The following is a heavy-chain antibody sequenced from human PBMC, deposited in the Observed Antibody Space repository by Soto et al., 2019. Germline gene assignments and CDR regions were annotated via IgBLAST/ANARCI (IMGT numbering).Heavy chain of an antibody. Sequence: QITLKESGPTLVEPTQTLTLACSFSGFSLSTSGEGVGWIRPPPGKALECLAVTFWNDDKRYSPSLRSRLTITKDASKNEVVLTMTNMDPVDTATYYCARRRGATATGGAFDPWGQGTLVTVSS. D-gene: IGHD4-17*01. CDR2: TFWNDDK. CDR1: GFSLSTSGEG. J-gene: IGHJ5*02. CDR3: ARRRGATATGGAFDP. V-gene: IGHV2-5*01.